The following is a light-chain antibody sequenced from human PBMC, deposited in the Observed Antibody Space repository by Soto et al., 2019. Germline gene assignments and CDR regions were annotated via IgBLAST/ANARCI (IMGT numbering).Light chain of an antibody. J-gene: IGKJ1*01. CDR1: QSVSNNY. CDR2: GAS. CDR3: QQYGSSGT. Sequence: EIVLTQSPGTLSLSPGERATLSCRASQSVSNNYLAWYQQKPGQAPRLVIYGASNRATGIPDRFSGSESGTDFTLTISRLEPEDFAVYYCQQYGSSGTFGQGTKVEIK. V-gene: IGKV3-20*01.